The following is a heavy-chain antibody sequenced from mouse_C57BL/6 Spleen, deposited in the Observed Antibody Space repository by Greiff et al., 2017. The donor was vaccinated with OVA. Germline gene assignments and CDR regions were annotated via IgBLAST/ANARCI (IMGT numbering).Heavy chain of an antibody. CDR2: ISYDGSN. CDR1: GYSITSGYY. V-gene: IGHV3-6*01. CDR3: ARGIYYDFFSY. Sequence: ESGPGLVKPSQSLSLTCSVTGYSITSGYYWNWIRQFPGNKLEWMGYISYDGSNNYNPYLKNRISITRDTSKNQFFLKLNSVPTEDTAAYYCARGIYYDFFSYWGQGTLVTVSA. J-gene: IGHJ3*01. D-gene: IGHD2-4*01.